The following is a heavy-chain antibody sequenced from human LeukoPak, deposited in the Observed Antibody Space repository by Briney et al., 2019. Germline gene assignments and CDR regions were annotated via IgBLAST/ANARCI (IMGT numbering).Heavy chain of an antibody. CDR1: GFTFCTYW. J-gene: IGHJ4*02. D-gene: IGHD5-24*01. Sequence: PGGSLRLSCAASGFTFCTYWMSWVRQAPGKGLEWVANIKQDGSKKSYVDSVKGRFTISRDNAKNSLYLQMNSLRAEDTAIYYCTRVGYIDEGIDYWGQGTLVTVSS. CDR3: TRVGYIDEGIDY. CDR2: IKQDGSKK. V-gene: IGHV3-7*04.